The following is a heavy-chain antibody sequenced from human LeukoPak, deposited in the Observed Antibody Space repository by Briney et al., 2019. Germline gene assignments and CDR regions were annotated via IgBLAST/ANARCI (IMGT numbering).Heavy chain of an antibody. CDR3: ARCISDAFYI. CDR2: IRYDGSNK. D-gene: IGHD1-14*01. J-gene: IGHJ3*02. CDR1: GFTFSSYG. V-gene: IGHV3-30*02. Sequence: GGSLRLSCAASGFTFSSYGMHWVRQAPGKGLEWVAFIRYDGSNKYYADSVKGRFTISRDNSKNTLYLQMNSLRAEDTAVYYCARCISDAFYIWGQGTMVTVSS.